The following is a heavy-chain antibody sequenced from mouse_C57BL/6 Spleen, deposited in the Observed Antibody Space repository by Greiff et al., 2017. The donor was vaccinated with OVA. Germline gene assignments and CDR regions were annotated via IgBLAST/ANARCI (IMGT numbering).Heavy chain of an antibody. CDR3: AREGDFPFAY. CDR1: GYTFTSYW. CDR2: IYPSDSET. J-gene: IGHJ3*01. Sequence: QVQLKQSGAELVRPGSSVKLSCKASGYTFTSYWMDWVKQRPGQGLEWIGNIYPSDSETHYNQKFKDKATLTVDKSSSTAYMQLSSLTSEDSAVYYCAREGDFPFAYWGQGTLVTVSA. V-gene: IGHV1-61*01.